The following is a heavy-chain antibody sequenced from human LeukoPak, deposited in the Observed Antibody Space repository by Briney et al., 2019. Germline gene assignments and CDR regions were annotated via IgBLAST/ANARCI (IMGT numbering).Heavy chain of an antibody. J-gene: IGHJ4*02. CDR3: ARRSLDRGIQLWFGGPTGFDY. CDR2: IYPGDSDT. V-gene: IGHV5-51*01. CDR1: GYSFTSYW. D-gene: IGHD5-18*01. Sequence: GESLKISCKGSGYSFTSYWIGWVRQMPGKGLEWMGIIYPGDSDTRYSPSFQGQVTISADKSISTAYLQWSSLKASDTAMYHCARRSLDRGIQLWFGGPTGFDYWGQGTLVTVSS.